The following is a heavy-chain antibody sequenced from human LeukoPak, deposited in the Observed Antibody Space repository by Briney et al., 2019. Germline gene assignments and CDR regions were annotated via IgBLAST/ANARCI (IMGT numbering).Heavy chain of an antibody. D-gene: IGHD1-26*01. CDR2: INERGSST. Sequence: QPGGSLRLSCAASGFTFSNSWLHWVRQAPGKGLVWVSRINERGSSTSYADSVKGRFTISRDNAKNTLYLQMNNLRADDTAVYYCAKGGKWDVTPFDYWGQGTLVTVSS. V-gene: IGHV3-74*01. CDR1: GFTFSNSW. CDR3: AKGGKWDVTPFDY. J-gene: IGHJ4*02.